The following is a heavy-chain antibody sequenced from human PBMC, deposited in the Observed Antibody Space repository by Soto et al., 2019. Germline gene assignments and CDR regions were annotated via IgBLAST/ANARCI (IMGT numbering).Heavy chain of an antibody. CDR2: IWYDGSQK. CDR3: ARDDCSTTSCLAY. D-gene: IGHD2-2*01. J-gene: IGHJ4*02. Sequence: GGSLRLSCSTSGFTFSNYGFHWVRQAPGEGLEWVAVIWYDGSQKYYASSVKGRFTVSRDNSKNTVFLQMSSLRAEDTAIYNCARDDCSTTSCLAYWGQGTQVTVSS. V-gene: IGHV3-33*01. CDR1: GFTFSNYG.